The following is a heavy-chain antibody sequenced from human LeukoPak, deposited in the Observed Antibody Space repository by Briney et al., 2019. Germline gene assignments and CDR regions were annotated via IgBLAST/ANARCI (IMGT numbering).Heavy chain of an antibody. D-gene: IGHD1-26*01. CDR1: GFTFTSSA. J-gene: IGHJ5*02. V-gene: IGHV1-58*02. Sequence: SVKVSCKASGFTFTSSAMQWVRQARGQRLEWIGWIVVGSGNTNYAQKFQEGVTITRDMSTSTAYMELSSLRSEDTAVYYCAAIRIVGATSWFDHWGQGTLVTVSS. CDR3: AAIRIVGATSWFDH. CDR2: IVVGSGNT.